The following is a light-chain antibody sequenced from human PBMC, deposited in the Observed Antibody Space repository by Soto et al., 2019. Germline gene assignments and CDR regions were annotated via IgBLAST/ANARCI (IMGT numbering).Light chain of an antibody. CDR3: QQYNNWPFT. CDR1: QSVSSN. Sequence: EMVMTQSPATPPVSQGERATLSSRASQSVSSNVAWYQQNPGQAPRLLIYGAPTRATGIPARFSGSGSGTEFTLTITSLQSEDFAVYYCQQYNNWPFTFGPGTKVHIK. J-gene: IGKJ3*01. CDR2: GAP. V-gene: IGKV3-15*01.